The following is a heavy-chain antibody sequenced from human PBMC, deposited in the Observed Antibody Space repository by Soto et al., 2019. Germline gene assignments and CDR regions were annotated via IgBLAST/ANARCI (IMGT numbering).Heavy chain of an antibody. CDR2: ISGGGDTT. V-gene: IGHV3-23*01. CDR3: AKGRGGSGSLTPRVDF. D-gene: IGHD3-10*01. Sequence: EVQLLESGVGLVQPGGSLRLSCAASGFTFNNYAMTWVRQAPGKGLEWVSAISGGGDTTSYADSVKGPFTVSRDGSKNTLYMQMSSLRAEDTALYYCAKGRGGSGSLTPRVDFWGQGTLVTVSS. CDR1: GFTFNNYA. J-gene: IGHJ4*02.